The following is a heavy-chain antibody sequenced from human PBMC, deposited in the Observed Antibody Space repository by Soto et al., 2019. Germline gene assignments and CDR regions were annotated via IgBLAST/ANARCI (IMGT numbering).Heavy chain of an antibody. CDR1: GFTFSSYA. V-gene: IGHV3-23*01. CDR3: AKEFGYSRGWDSFGY. Sequence: EVQLLESGGGLVQPGGSLRLSCAASGFTFSSYAMSWVRQAPGKGLEWVSAISGSGGSTYYADSVKGRFTISRDNSKNTVDLKVNSLRAGDTAVYCCAKEFGYSRGWDSFGYWGQGTLVTVSS. CDR2: ISGSGGST. D-gene: IGHD6-19*01. J-gene: IGHJ4*02.